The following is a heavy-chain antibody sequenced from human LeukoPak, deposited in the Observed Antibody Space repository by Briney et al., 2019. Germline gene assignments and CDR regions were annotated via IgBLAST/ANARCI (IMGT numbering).Heavy chain of an antibody. J-gene: IGHJ4*02. Sequence: PGGSLRLSCAASGFTFSSYAMHWVRQAPGKGLEWVAVISYDGSNKYYADSAKGRFTISRDNSKNTLYLQMNSLRAEDTAVYYCARGYYVAFDYWGQGTLVTVSS. CDR3: ARGYYVAFDY. D-gene: IGHD3-10*02. CDR1: GFTFSSYA. V-gene: IGHV3-30*04. CDR2: ISYDGSNK.